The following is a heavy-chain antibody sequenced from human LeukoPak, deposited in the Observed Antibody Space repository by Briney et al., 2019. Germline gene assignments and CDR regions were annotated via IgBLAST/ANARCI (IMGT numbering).Heavy chain of an antibody. CDR2: IYHSGST. CDR3: ARHEVGWTTFDY. J-gene: IGHJ4*02. D-gene: IGHD1-26*01. CDR1: GGSISSGGYS. Sequence: SQTLSLTCAVSGGSISSGGYSWSWIRQPPGKGLEWIGYIYHSGSTYYNPSLKSRVTISVDRSKNQFSLKLSSVTAADTAVYYCARHEVGWTTFDYWGQGTLVTVSS. V-gene: IGHV4-30-2*02.